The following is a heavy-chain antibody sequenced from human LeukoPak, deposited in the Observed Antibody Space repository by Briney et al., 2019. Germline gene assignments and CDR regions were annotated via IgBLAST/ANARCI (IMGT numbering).Heavy chain of an antibody. CDR2: IYYSENT. V-gene: IGHV4-59*08. J-gene: IGHJ4*02. Sequence: SETLSLTCTVSGGSISSYYWSWIRQPPGKGLEWIGYIYYSENTNYNPSLKSRVTISVDTSKNQFSLKLSSVTAADTAVYYCARRGGSYSWVYFDYWGQGTLVTVSS. D-gene: IGHD1-26*01. CDR3: ARRGGSYSWVYFDY. CDR1: GGSISSYY.